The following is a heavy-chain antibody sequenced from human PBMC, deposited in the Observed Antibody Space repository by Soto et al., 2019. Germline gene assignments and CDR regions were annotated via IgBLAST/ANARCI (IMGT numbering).Heavy chain of an antibody. CDR2: IIPIFGTA. D-gene: IGHD5-18*01. J-gene: IGHJ4*02. CDR1: GGTFSSNA. CDR3: APGGRGYRSAPLCYFEF. Sequence: QVQLVQSGAEVKTPGSSVKVTCKASGGTFSSNAISWVRQAPGQGLEWMGGIIPIFGTAHYAQKFHGRVTLTADESTTTAYMELRSLRSDDRAVYYCAPGGRGYRSAPLCYFEFWGQGTMVTVYS. V-gene: IGHV1-69*12.